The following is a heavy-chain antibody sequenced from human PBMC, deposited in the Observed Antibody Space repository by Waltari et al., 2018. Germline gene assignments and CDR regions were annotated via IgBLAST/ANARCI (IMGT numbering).Heavy chain of an antibody. CDR3: TREMASWLGQVSAFSL. CDR2: RRQEGKAK. V-gene: IGHV3-30*06. D-gene: IGHD3-16*02. Sequence: VQLVESGGGVVQPGGFLTLSCAASVFSFSAYGMSWGRQATGNVREWAAVRRQEGKAKKWAGAVKGPLRRSKENSKRLVYLQMMNLMTDVTALYFCTREMASWLGQVSAFSLWGQGTLVTVSS. J-gene: IGHJ3*01. CDR1: VFSFSAYG.